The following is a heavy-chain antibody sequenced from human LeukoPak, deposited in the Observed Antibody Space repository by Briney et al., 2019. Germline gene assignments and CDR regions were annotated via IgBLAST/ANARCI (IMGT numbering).Heavy chain of an antibody. J-gene: IGHJ4*02. CDR1: GGSFSGYY. CDR3: ASRRGVGATADY. Sequence: SETLSLTCAVYGGSFSGYYWSWIRQPPGKGLEWIGEINHSGSTNYNPSLKSRVTISVDTSKNQFSLKLSSVTAADTAVYYCASRRGVGATADYWGQGTLVTVSS. V-gene: IGHV4-34*01. D-gene: IGHD1-26*01. CDR2: INHSGST.